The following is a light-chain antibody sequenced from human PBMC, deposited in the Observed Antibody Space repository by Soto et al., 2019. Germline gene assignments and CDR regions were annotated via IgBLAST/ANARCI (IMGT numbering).Light chain of an antibody. V-gene: IGKV3-15*01. CDR2: NSY. Sequence: IVMTQSPATLSVSPGERVTLSCRASQNIRRSLAGYQQKPGQPPRLLIYNSYTRATGIAARFSGSGSGTDFTHTISSLQVEDSAVYFCQQYENWPPVTFGGGTKVEIK. CDR3: QQYENWPPVT. CDR1: QNIRRS. J-gene: IGKJ4*01.